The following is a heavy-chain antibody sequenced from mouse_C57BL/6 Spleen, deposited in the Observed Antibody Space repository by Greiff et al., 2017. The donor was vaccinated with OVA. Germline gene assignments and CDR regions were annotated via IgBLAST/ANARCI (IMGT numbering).Heavy chain of an antibody. CDR2: INPSNGGT. D-gene: IGHD1-1*01. CDR3: ARNEVYEGAMDY. CDR1: GYTFTSYW. Sequence: QVQLQQSGTELVKPGASVKLSCKASGYTFTSYWMHWVKQRPGQGLEWIGNINPSNGGTNYNEKFKSKATLTVDKSSSTAYMQLSSLTSEDSAVYYCARNEVYEGAMDYWGQGTSVTVSS. V-gene: IGHV1-53*01. J-gene: IGHJ4*01.